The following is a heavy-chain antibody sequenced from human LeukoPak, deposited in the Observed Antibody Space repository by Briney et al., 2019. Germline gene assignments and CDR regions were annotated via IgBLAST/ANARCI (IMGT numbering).Heavy chain of an antibody. CDR2: ITGSGGRT. CDR3: AKTSNYSSGWYDY. D-gene: IGHD6-19*01. V-gene: IGHV3-23*01. J-gene: IGHJ4*02. Sequence: GGSLRLSCAASGFTFSSYAMNWVRQAPGKGLEWVSAITGSGGRTYYADSVKGRFTISRDNSKNTLYLQMNSLRAEDTAVYYCAKTSNYSSGWYDYWGQGTLVTVSS. CDR1: GFTFSSYA.